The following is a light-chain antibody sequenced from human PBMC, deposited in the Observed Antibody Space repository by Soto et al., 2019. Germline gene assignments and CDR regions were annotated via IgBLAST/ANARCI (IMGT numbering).Light chain of an antibody. CDR3: QQVKRSPLT. CDR1: EDISSY. Sequence: DIQLTQSPSFLSASVGDRVSITCRASEDISSYLAWYQRKPGKAPKVLISGASTLQSGAPSSFSGSGSGTEFTLTISSLQPEDFATYYCQQVKRSPLTFGGGTKVEIK. J-gene: IGKJ4*01. CDR2: GAS. V-gene: IGKV1-9*01.